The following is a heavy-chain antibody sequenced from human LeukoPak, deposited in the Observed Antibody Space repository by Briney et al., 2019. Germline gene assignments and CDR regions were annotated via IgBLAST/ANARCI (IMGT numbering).Heavy chain of an antibody. CDR3: ARWVITMVRKSRFDP. V-gene: IGHV4-39*07. CDR2: INYSGST. Sequence: ASETLSLTCTVAGGSISSSSYYWGWIRQPPGKGLEWIGIINYSGSTYYKPSLKSRVTTSVDTSKNKFSLKVISVTAADTAVYYCARWVITMVRKSRFDPWGQGTLVTVSS. CDR1: GGSISSSSYY. J-gene: IGHJ5*02. D-gene: IGHD3-10*01.